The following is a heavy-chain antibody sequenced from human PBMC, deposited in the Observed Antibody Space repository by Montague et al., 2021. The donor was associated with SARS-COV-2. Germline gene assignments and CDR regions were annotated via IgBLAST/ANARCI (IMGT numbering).Heavy chain of an antibody. D-gene: IGHD3-22*01. CDR2: VYYTGHT. V-gene: IGHV4-39*07. Sequence: SETLSLTCSVSGGSAKTMRYYWAWIRQSPGKGLEWIASVYYTGHTYYTPSLAARTAISLDTSTNHFSLTLSSVTAADTAIYYCARAGGFDNSGYVGRLRTSYFDSWGQGLLVTVSS. CDR1: GGSAKTMRYY. J-gene: IGHJ4*02. CDR3: ARAGGFDNSGYVGRLRTSYFDS.